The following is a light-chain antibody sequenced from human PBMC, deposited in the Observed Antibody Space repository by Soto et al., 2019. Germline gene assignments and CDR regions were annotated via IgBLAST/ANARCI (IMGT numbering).Light chain of an antibody. CDR2: DAS. V-gene: IGKV3D-20*01. CDR1: QSVSSTY. CDR3: QQYGSSPFT. Sequence: EIVLTQSPATLSLSPGERATLSCGASQSVSSTYLAWYHQKPGLAPRLLIYDASTRAAGIPDRFSGSGSGTDFTLTISRLEPEDFAVDYCQQYGSSPFTFGQGTKLEIK. J-gene: IGKJ2*01.